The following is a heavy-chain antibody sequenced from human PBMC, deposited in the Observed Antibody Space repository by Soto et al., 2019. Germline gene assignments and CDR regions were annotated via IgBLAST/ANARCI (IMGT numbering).Heavy chain of an antibody. CDR1: SICSTY. CDR2: VYNSGST. CDR3: ARYRREAVAGYTLDN. J-gene: IGHJ4*02. Sequence: SICSTYWTWIRQPPGKGLEWIGYVYNSGSTNYNPSLKSRVTISEDTSKSQFSLKVNSMTAADTAVYYCARYRREAVAGYTLDNWGQGILVTVSS. D-gene: IGHD6-13*01. V-gene: IGHV4-59*01.